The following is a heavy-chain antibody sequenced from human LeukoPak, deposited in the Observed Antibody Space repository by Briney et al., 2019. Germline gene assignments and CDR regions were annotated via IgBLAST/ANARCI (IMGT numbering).Heavy chain of an antibody. V-gene: IGHV1-2*02. CDR2: TNPNSGGT. J-gene: IGHJ3*02. Sequence: ASVKVSCKASGYTFTGYYMHWVRQAPGQGLEWMGWTNPNSGGTNYAQKFQGRVTMTRDTSISTAYMELSRLRSDDTAVYYCARVKGAYDFWSGYLIPDDAFDIWGQGTMVTVSS. CDR3: ARVKGAYDFWSGYLIPDDAFDI. CDR1: GYTFTGYY. D-gene: IGHD3-3*01.